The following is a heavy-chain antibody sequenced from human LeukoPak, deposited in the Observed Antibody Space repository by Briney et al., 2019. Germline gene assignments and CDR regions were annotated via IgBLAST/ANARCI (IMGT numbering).Heavy chain of an antibody. CDR1: GGSISSFY. Sequence: SETLSLTCTVSGGSISSFYWSWIRQPPGKGLEWIGYIYSTGGTTHNPSLKSRVTLSVDTSKNQLSLSLRSVTAADTALYFCARHVPSCRGRSCYPNWFDSWGQGILVTVSS. V-gene: IGHV4-59*08. J-gene: IGHJ5*01. D-gene: IGHD2-15*01. CDR2: IYSTGGT. CDR3: ARHVPSCRGRSCYPNWFDS.